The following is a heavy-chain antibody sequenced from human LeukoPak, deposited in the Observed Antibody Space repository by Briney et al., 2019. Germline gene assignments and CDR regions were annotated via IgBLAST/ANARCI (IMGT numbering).Heavy chain of an antibody. CDR2: IIPILGIA. CDR1: GGTFSSYA. CDR3: ARALDGYFDY. D-gene: IGHD5-24*01. J-gene: IGHJ4*02. Sequence: ASVKVSCKASGGTFSSYAISWVRQAPGQGLEWMGRIIPILGIANYAQKFQGRVTITADKSASTAYMELSSLRSEDTAVYYCARALDGYFDYWGQGILVTVSS. V-gene: IGHV1-69*04.